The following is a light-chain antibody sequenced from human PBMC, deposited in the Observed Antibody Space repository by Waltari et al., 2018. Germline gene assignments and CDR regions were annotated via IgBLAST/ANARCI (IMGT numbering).Light chain of an antibody. Sequence: DIVMTQSPDSLAVSLGERATINCKSSQIIVHNSNNKTYLAWYQQKSGQPPKVLIYWASTRDFGGPDRFSGSWSATDFTLTISSLQAEDVAVYYCQQYYSSPQTFGQGTKVEIK. CDR2: WAS. CDR1: QIIVHNSNNKTY. V-gene: IGKV4-1*01. J-gene: IGKJ1*01. CDR3: QQYYSSPQT.